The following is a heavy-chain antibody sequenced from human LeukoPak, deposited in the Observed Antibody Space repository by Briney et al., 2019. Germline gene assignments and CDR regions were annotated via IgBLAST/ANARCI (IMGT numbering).Heavy chain of an antibody. CDR3: AKDSGGGERGSSNFDY. D-gene: IGHD2-21*01. CDR2: ISCEGSNK. J-gene: IGHJ4*02. V-gene: IGHV3-30*18. Sequence: GRSLRHFCAASGFIFSSYGMHWVRQAPGKGVEWVAVISCEGSNKYYADYVKGRFTFSRDNSKNTLYLQMNSLRAEDTAVYYCAKDSGGGERGSSNFDYWGQGTLVTVS. CDR1: GFIFSSYG.